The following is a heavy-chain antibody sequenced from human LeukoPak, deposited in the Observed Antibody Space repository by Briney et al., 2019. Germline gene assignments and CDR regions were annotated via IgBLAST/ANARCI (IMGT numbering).Heavy chain of an antibody. CDR3: ARSGGYSSGHYDVFDI. D-gene: IGHD6-19*01. J-gene: IGHJ3*02. CDR2: INAGNGNT. Sequence: GASVKVSCKASGYTFTSYAMHWVRQAPGQRLEWMGWINAGNGNTKYSQEFQGRVTITRDTSASTAYMELSSLRSEDMAVYYCARSGGYSSGHYDVFDIWGQGTMVTVSS. V-gene: IGHV1-3*03. CDR1: GYTFTSYA.